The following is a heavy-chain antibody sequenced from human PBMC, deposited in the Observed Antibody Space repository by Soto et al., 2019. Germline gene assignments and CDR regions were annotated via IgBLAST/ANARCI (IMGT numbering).Heavy chain of an antibody. V-gene: IGHV4-34*01. Sequence: QVQLQQWGAGLLKPSETLSLTCAVYGGSFSGYYWSWIRQAPGKGLEWIGEIKNSVSTNYNPSIKSRVTVSVDTSKTQFSLKLSSVTAADTAVYYCARGKGTLWGQGTMVTVSS. J-gene: IGHJ3*01. CDR3: ARGKGTL. CDR2: IKNSVST. CDR1: GGSFSGYY.